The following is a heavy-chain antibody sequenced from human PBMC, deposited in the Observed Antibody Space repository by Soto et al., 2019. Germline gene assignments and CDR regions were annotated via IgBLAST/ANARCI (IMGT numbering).Heavy chain of an antibody. D-gene: IGHD6-19*01. CDR3: ARTKGGYSSGWYIY. CDR1: GGSVSSGSYY. Sequence: SETLSLTCTVSGGSVSSGSYYWSWIRQPPGKGLEWIGYIYYSGSTNYNPSLKSRVTISVDTSKNQFSLKLSSVTAADTAVYYCARTKGGYSSGWYIYWGQGTLVTVSS. J-gene: IGHJ4*02. CDR2: IYYSGST. V-gene: IGHV4-61*01.